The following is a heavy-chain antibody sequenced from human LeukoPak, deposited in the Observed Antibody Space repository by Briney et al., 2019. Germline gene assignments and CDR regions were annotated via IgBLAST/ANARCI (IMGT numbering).Heavy chain of an antibody. V-gene: IGHV4-39*01. CDR2: IYYSGNT. D-gene: IGHD6-19*01. CDR3: ARQLPNSSGWSDAFDI. CDR1: GDSMRGGNYY. J-gene: IGHJ3*02. Sequence: PSETLSLTCTVSGDSMRGGNYYWDWIRQPPGRGLEWIGNIYYSGNTHYNPSLKSRVTISVDTSKNQFSLKLSSVTAADTAVYYCARQLPNSSGWSDAFDIWGQGTMVTVSS.